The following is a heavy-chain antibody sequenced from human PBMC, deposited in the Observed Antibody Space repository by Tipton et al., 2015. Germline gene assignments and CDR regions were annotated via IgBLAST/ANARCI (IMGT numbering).Heavy chain of an antibody. D-gene: IGHD3-10*01. J-gene: IGHJ5*02. CDR3: ASHFGSGSYYSARGIGP. CDR1: GDSVTYYY. Sequence: TLSLTCTVSGDSVTYYYWSWIRQTPGKGLEWIGYIYYSGSTTYNSSLKSRVTLSIDTSKNQFSLKLSSVTAADTAVYYCASHFGSGSYYSARGIGPWGQGALVTVSS. V-gene: IGHV4-59*02. CDR2: IYYSGST.